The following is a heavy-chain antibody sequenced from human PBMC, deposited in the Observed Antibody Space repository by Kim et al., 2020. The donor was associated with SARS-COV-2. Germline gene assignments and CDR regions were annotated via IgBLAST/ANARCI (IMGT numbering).Heavy chain of an antibody. D-gene: IGHD3-10*01. V-gene: IGHV4-34*01. CDR3: ARGPNRGVITPRTLEFDP. CDR1: GGSFSGYY. CDR2: INHSGST. Sequence: SETLSLTCAVYGGSFSGYYWSWIRQPPGKGLEWIGEINHSGSTNYNPSLKSRVTISVDTSKNQFSLKLSSVTAADTAVYYCARGPNRGVITPRTLEFDPWGQGTLVTVSS. J-gene: IGHJ5*02.